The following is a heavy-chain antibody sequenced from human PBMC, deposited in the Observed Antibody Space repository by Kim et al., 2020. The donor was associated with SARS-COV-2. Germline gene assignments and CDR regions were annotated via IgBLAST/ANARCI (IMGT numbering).Heavy chain of an antibody. D-gene: IGHD3-10*01. J-gene: IGHJ3*02. V-gene: IGHV4-34*01. Sequence: NPSLKSRVTISVDTSKNQFSLKLSSVTAADTAVYYCARLLLWFGEGAFDIWGQGTMVTVSS. CDR3: ARLLLWFGEGAFDI.